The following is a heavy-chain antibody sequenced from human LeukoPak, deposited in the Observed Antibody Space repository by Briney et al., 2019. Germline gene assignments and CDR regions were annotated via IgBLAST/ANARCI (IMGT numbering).Heavy chain of an antibody. V-gene: IGHV3-30*04. CDR2: ISYDGSNK. J-gene: IGHJ6*03. D-gene: IGHD4-11*01. Sequence: GRSLRLSCAASGFTFSSYAMHWVRQAPGKGLEWVAVISYDGSNKYYADSVKGRFTISRDNSKSTLYLQMNSLRAEDTAVFYCAREPTVTYYYYMDVWGKGTTVTVSS. CDR3: AREPTVTYYYYMDV. CDR1: GFTFSSYA.